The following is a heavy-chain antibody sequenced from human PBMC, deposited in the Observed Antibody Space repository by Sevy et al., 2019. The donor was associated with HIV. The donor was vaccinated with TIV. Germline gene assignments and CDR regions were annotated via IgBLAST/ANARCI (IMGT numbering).Heavy chain of an antibody. Sequence: GSLRISCAASGFPLTSYWMNWVRQAPRQGLEWVAKIKEDGSAKNYVDSVKGRFTISRDNAKNSLYLQVNSLRAEDTAVYYCARDSPGYGGYDHWGQGTLVTVSS. D-gene: IGHD5-12*01. CDR3: ARDSPGYGGYDH. CDR1: GFPLTSYW. CDR2: IKEDGSAK. J-gene: IGHJ5*02. V-gene: IGHV3-7*01.